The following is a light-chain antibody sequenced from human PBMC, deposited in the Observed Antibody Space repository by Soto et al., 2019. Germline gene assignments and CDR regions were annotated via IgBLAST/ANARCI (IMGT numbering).Light chain of an antibody. Sequence: QSVLTHPASVSWSPGHSITISCTGTSSDVGGYNYVSWYQQHPGKAPKLMIYEVSNRPSGASNRFSGSKSGNTASLTISGLQAEEEADYYCSSYTSSSIYVFGTGTKVTVL. CDR1: SSDVGGYNY. J-gene: IGLJ1*01. V-gene: IGLV2-14*01. CDR2: EVS. CDR3: SSYTSSSIYV.